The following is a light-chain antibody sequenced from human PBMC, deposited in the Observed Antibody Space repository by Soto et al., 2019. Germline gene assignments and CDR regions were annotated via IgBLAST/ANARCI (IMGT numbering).Light chain of an antibody. J-gene: IGLJ3*02. CDR1: SSNIGSNI. Sequence: QPVLTQPPSASGTPGQRVTISCSGSSSNIGSNIVNWYQQLPGTAPKILIYTNNQRPSGVPDRFSDSKSGTSASLAISGLQSDDEADYYCAPLDVSLQTWVFGGRTKLTV. V-gene: IGLV1-44*01. CDR3: APLDVSLQTWV. CDR2: TNN.